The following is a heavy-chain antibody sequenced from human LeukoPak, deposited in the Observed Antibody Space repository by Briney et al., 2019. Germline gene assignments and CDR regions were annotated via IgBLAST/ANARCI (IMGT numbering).Heavy chain of an antibody. Sequence: GGSLSLSCAVSGFTLEDYGMSWVTQAPGKGLEWVSGINWNGGSTGYADSVKGRFTISRDNAKNSLYLQMNSLRAEDTALYYCARELAGGTMVRVVITQSYYYSYMDGCSKATTVTVSS. CDR1: GFTLEDYG. CDR3: ARELAGGTMVRVVITQSYYYSYMDG. CDR2: INWNGGST. V-gene: IGHV3-20*04. J-gene: IGHJ6*03. D-gene: IGHD3-10*01.